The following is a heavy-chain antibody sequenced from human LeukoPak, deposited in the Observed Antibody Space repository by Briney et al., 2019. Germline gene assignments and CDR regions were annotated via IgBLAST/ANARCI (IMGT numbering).Heavy chain of an antibody. J-gene: IGHJ4*02. CDR1: GASISSYY. CDR3: ARRSFIAYGGIDY. CDR2: IYYSGST. Sequence: SETLSLTCTVSGASISSYYWSWIRQPPGKGLEWLGYIYYSGSTNYNPSLKSRVTISVDTSKNQFSLKLSSVTAADTAVYYCARRSFIAYGGIDYWGQGTLVTVSS. V-gene: IGHV4-59*08. D-gene: IGHD4-23*01.